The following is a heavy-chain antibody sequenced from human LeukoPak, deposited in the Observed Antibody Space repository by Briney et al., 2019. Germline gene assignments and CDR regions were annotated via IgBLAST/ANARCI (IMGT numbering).Heavy chain of an antibody. CDR3: TRGLWPKRGDAFDI. J-gene: IGHJ3*02. V-gene: IGHV6-1*01. Sequence: SQTLSLTCAISGDSVSSNIATWNWIRQSPSRGLEWLGRTYYRSKWYDDYAVSVKSRITINPDTSKNLLSLQLNSVTPEDTAMYYCTRGLWPKRGDAFDIWGQGTMVTVSS. CDR1: GDSVSSNIAT. CDR2: TYYRSKWYD. D-gene: IGHD1-1*01.